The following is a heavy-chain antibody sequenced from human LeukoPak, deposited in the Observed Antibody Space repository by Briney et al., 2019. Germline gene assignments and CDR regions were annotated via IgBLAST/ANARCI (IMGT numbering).Heavy chain of an antibody. D-gene: IGHD3-3*01. CDR1: GGSISSSSYY. V-gene: IGHV4-61*01. Sequence: SETLSLTCTVSGGSISSSSYYWSWIRQPPGKGLEWIGYIYYSGSTNYNPSLKSRVTISVDTSKNQFSLKLSSVTAADTAVYYCARAQRYDFWSGYYFDYWGQGTLVTVSS. J-gene: IGHJ4*02. CDR2: IYYSGST. CDR3: ARAQRYDFWSGYYFDY.